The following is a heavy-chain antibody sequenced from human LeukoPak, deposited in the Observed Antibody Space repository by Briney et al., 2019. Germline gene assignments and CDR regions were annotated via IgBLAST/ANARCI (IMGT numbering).Heavy chain of an antibody. CDR1: GSTLRSSW. Sequence: PGGSLRLSCAASGSTLRSSWMHWVRQAPGKGLVWLSRINGDGSSTSYADSVKGRFTISRVNAKNTLYLQMNSLRAEDTAVYYCAKAPSIAAAGTFDYWGQGTLVTVSS. CDR3: AKAPSIAAAGTFDY. D-gene: IGHD6-13*01. CDR2: INGDGSST. V-gene: IGHV3-74*01. J-gene: IGHJ4*02.